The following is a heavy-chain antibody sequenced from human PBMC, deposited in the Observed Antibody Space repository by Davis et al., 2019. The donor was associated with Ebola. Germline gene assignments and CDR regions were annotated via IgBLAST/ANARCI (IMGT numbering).Heavy chain of an antibody. CDR2: ISGSGGST. Sequence: PGGSLRLSCAASGFTFSSYAMSWVRQAPGKGLEWVSAISGSGGSTYYADSVKGRFTISRDNSKNTLYLQMNSLRAEDTAVYYCAKDRGYSSGSRRRRGFDPWGQGTLVTVSS. V-gene: IGHV3-23*01. CDR1: GFTFSSYA. D-gene: IGHD6-19*01. CDR3: AKDRGYSSGSRRRRGFDP. J-gene: IGHJ5*02.